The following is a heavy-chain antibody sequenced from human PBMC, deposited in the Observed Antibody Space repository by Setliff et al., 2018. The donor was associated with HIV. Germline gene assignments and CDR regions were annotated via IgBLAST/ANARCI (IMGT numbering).Heavy chain of an antibody. V-gene: IGHV4-39*01. CDR3: ARSKTFYDFWGGYYTHGAFKI. CDR2: IFYSGIT. Sequence: SETLSLTCTVSGGSFTSRSYYWGWIRQPSGKGLEWIGSIFYSGITYYNPSLKSRVTISVDTSKNQFSLNLTSVTAADTAVYYCARSKTFYDFWGGYYTHGAFKIWGLGTMVTVSS. J-gene: IGHJ3*02. D-gene: IGHD3-3*01. CDR1: GGSFTSRSYY.